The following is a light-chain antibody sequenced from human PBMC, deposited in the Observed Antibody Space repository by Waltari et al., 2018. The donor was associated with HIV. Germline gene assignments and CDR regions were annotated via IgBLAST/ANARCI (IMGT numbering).Light chain of an antibody. Sequence: QSVLTQPPSVSDAPRQRVTISCSGRRSNLRSHPVHWYQQVPGKAPKLLIYYDDLLSSGVSDRFSGSKSGTSASLAIRGLQSEDEADYYCAAWDDSLNGYVFGSGSKVTV. CDR3: AAWDDSLNGYV. V-gene: IGLV1-36*01. CDR2: YDD. CDR1: RSNLRSHP. J-gene: IGLJ1*01.